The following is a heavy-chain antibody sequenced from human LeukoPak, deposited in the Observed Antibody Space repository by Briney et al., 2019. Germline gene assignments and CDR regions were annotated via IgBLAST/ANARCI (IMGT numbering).Heavy chain of an antibody. J-gene: IGHJ4*01. CDR1: GFTFSSYW. CDR2: INSDGSSI. V-gene: IGHV3-74*01. CDR3: AREGPDYYFDS. Sequence: GGSLRLSCAASGFTFSSYWMHWVRQAPGKGLVWVSRINSDGSSIVYADSVKGRFTISRDNAKNTLYLQMNNLRAEDTAVYYCAREGPDYYFDSWGHGTLVTVSS.